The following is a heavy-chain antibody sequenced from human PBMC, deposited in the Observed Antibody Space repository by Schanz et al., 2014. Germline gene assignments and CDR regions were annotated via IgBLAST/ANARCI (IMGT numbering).Heavy chain of an antibody. CDR1: GFTFSNHG. J-gene: IGHJ6*02. CDR2: ISYDGSHK. V-gene: IGHV3-30*19. CDR3: ARDRQQLVGRIGYYYGMDV. D-gene: IGHD6-13*01. Sequence: QVQLVESGGGVVQPGRSLRLSCAASGFTFSNHGMHWVRQAPGKGLEWVAVISYDGSHKDYADSVKGRFTISRDNSKNTLYLQMNSLRAEDTAVYYCARDRQQLVGRIGYYYGMDVWGQGTTVTVSS.